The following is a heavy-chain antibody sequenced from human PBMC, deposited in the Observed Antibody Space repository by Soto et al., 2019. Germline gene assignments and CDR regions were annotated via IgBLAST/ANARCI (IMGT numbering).Heavy chain of an antibody. CDR3: AKGLGDSSSYYYYPMDV. CDR1: GFTFSTFA. D-gene: IGHD2-21*02. J-gene: IGHJ6*02. Sequence: EVQLLESGGGLVQPGGSLRLSCAASGFTFSTFAMNWVRQAPGKGLEWVSGITGSGGSTYYADSVKGRFTISRDNSENTLYLQMNSLRAEDTAAYYCAKGLGDSSSYYYYPMDVWGQGTTVSVSS. V-gene: IGHV3-23*01. CDR2: ITGSGGST.